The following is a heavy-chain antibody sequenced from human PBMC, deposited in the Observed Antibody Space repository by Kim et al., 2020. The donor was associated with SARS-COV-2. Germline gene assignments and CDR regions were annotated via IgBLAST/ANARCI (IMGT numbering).Heavy chain of an antibody. CDR1: GYTFTSYA. CDR3: ARGAFDYDFWSGYYDY. V-gene: IGHV1-3*01. D-gene: IGHD3-3*01. Sequence: ASVKVSCKASGYTFTSYAMHWVRQAPGQRLEWMGWINAGNGNTKYSQKFQGRVTITRDTSASTAYMELSSLRSEDTAVYYCARGAFDYDFWSGYYDYWGQGTLVTVSS. CDR2: INAGNGNT. J-gene: IGHJ4*02.